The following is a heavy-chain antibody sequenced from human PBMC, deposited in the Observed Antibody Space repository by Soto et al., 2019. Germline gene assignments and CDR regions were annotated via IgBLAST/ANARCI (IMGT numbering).Heavy chain of an antibody. V-gene: IGHV3-23*01. Sequence: EVQLLESGGGLVQPGGSLRLSCAASGFTFSSYAMNWVRQAPGKGLEWVSAIGGSGGITYYADSVKGRFTISRDNSKNTLYLQMNILRAEDTAVYYCAKGGYCSGGSCNLRDYYYYGMDVWGQGTTVTVSS. CDR1: GFTFSSYA. D-gene: IGHD2-15*01. CDR2: IGGSGGIT. J-gene: IGHJ6*02. CDR3: AKGGYCSGGSCNLRDYYYYGMDV.